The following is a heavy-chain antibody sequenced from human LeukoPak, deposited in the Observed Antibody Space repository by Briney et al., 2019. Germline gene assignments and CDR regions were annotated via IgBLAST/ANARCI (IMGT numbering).Heavy chain of an antibody. CDR2: IKQDGTEK. J-gene: IGHJ4*02. CDR3: ARDVRPDY. CDR1: GFTFSSYW. D-gene: IGHD6-6*01. Sequence: GGSLRLSCAASGFTFSSYWMSWVRQAPGEGLEWVANIKQDGTEKYYMDSVKGRFSISRDNAKNSLYLQMNALRAEDTAVYYCARDVRPDYWGQGTLVTVPT. V-gene: IGHV3-7*04.